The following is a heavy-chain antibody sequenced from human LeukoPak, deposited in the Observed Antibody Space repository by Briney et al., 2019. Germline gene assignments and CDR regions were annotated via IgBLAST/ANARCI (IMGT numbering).Heavy chain of an antibody. CDR1: GFTFSSYW. CDR2: INSDGSST. J-gene: IGHJ4*02. CDR3: AKPELKYCSGGSCSLGITS. V-gene: IGHV3-74*01. Sequence: GGSLRLSCAASGFTFSSYWMHWVRQAPGKGLVWVSRINSDGSSTSYADSVKGRFTISRDNSKNSPYLQMNSLRTEDTALYYCAKPELKYCSGGSCSLGITSWGQGTLVTVSS. D-gene: IGHD2-15*01.